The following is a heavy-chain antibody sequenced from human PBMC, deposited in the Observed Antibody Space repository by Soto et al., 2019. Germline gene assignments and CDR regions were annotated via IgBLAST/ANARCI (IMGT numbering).Heavy chain of an antibody. CDR3: AKDNWISTSCYRLYNWFDP. J-gene: IGHJ5*02. CDR2: ISYAGSNK. V-gene: IGHV3-30*18. Sequence: QVQLVESGGGVVQPGRSLRLSCAASGFTFSSYGMHWVRQAPGKGLEWVAVISYAGSNKYYADSVEGRFTISRDNSKHPRNLQMNSLRAEDTAVYYCAKDNWISTSCYRLYNWFDPWGQGTLVTVSS. CDR1: GFTFSSYG. D-gene: IGHD2-2*01.